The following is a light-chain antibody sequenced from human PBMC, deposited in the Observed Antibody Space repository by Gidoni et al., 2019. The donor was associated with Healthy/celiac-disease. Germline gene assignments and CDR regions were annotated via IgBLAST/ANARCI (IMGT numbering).Light chain of an antibody. CDR1: SSNIGSNT. J-gene: IGLJ2*01. Sequence: PASGTPGQRVTISCSGSSSNIGSNTVNWYQQLPGTAPKLLIYSNNQRPSGVPDRFSGSKSGTSASLAISGLQSEDEADYYCAAWDDSLNGRVFGGGTKLTVL. CDR3: AAWDDSLNGRV. V-gene: IGLV1-44*01. CDR2: SNN.